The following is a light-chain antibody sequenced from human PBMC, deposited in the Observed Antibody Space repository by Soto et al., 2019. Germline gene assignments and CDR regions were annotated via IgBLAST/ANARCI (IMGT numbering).Light chain of an antibody. CDR3: QQYCSTPWT. CDR1: QSIFYSSNNKNY. CDR2: WAS. V-gene: IGKV4-1*01. J-gene: IGKJ1*01. Sequence: DIVMTQSPDSLAVSLGERATINCKSSQSIFYSSNNKNYLTWYQQKPGQPPKLLIYWASTRESGVLDRFSGSGSGTDFTLTISSLQAEDVAVYYCQQYCSTPWTFGQGTKVEIK.